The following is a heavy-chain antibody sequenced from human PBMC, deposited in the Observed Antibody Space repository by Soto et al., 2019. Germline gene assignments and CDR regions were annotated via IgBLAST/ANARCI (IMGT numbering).Heavy chain of an antibody. Sequence: GGSLRLSCAASGFTFSSYSMNWVRQAPGKGLEWVSYISSSSSTIYYADSVKGRFTISRDNAKNSLYLQMNSLRDEDTAVYYCARDFRVPPSTTYYYYYGMDVWGQGTTVTVSS. CDR3: ARDFRVPPSTTYYYYYGMDV. CDR2: ISSSSSTI. J-gene: IGHJ6*02. D-gene: IGHD2-2*01. V-gene: IGHV3-48*02. CDR1: GFTFSSYS.